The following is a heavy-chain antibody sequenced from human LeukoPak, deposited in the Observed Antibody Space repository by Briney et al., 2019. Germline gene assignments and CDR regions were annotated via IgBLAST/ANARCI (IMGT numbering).Heavy chain of an antibody. CDR3: AKDLAFQNSGIKPDAFDI. D-gene: IGHD2/OR15-2a*01. J-gene: IGHJ3*02. CDR2: ITWNNGNI. Sequence: PWGSLRLSCAASGFNLEDYAMHWVRQVPGKGLEWVSGITWNNGNIGYADSVKGRFTISRDNAKNSLFLQMNSLRAEDMALYYCAKDLAFQNSGIKPDAFDIWGQGTMVTVSS. V-gene: IGHV3-9*03. CDR1: GFNLEDYA.